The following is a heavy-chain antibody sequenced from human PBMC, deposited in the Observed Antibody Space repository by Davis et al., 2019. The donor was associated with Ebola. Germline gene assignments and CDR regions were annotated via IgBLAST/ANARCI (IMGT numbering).Heavy chain of an antibody. J-gene: IGHJ4*02. CDR3: AHLGPQRYCSGGGCHGYLDY. CDR2: IIPVFRTA. V-gene: IGHV1-69*13. Sequence: AASVKVSCKASGYTFTNYYMHWVRQAPGQGLEWMGGIIPVFRTANYAQKFQGRVTITADESTRTAYMELNGLRSEDTAVYYCAHLGPQRYCSGGGCHGYLDYWGQGTLVTVSS. D-gene: IGHD2-15*01. CDR1: GYTFTNYY.